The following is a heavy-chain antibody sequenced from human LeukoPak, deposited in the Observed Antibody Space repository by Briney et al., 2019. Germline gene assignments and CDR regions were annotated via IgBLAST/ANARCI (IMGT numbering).Heavy chain of an antibody. CDR3: ARGRYVTTRGGAAAGFLDY. Sequence: SETLSLTCAVSGGSYSGHYWNWIRQPPGKGLEWIGEINHGGSTNYNPSLKSRVTISVDTSQNQFSLRLSSVTAADTAVYYCARGRYVTTRGGAAAGFLDYWGQGTLVTVST. J-gene: IGHJ4*02. CDR2: INHGGST. CDR1: GGSYSGHY. V-gene: IGHV4-34*01. D-gene: IGHD6-13*01.